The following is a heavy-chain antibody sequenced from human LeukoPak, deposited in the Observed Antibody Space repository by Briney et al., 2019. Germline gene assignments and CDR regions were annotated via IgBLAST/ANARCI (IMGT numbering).Heavy chain of an antibody. V-gene: IGHV3-23*01. Sequence: GGSLRLSCAASGFTFSSYAMSWVRQAPGKGLEWVSSISGSGGTTDYADSVKGRFTISRDISKSTLYLQMNSLRAEDTAVYYCASAYYYDSSALSPWGQGTLVTVSS. J-gene: IGHJ5*02. D-gene: IGHD3-22*01. CDR1: GFTFSSYA. CDR3: ASAYYYDSSALSP. CDR2: ISGSGGTT.